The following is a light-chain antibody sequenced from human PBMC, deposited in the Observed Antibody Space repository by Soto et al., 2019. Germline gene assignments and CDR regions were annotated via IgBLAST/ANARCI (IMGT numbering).Light chain of an antibody. CDR1: QAIRND. J-gene: IGKJ1*01. CDR2: AAS. Sequence: AIQMTQSPSSLSASVGDRVTITCRASQAIRNDLAWYQQKPGKAPKLLIYAASSLKSGVPSRFSGSGSGTEFTLTISSLQPEDFATYYCLQDYNYPWTFGQGTKVELK. CDR3: LQDYNYPWT. V-gene: IGKV1-6*01.